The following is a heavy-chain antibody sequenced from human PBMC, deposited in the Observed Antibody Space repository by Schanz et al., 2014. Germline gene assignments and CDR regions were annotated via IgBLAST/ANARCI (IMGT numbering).Heavy chain of an antibody. Sequence: QLQLVQSGAEVKKPGSSVKVSCKLSGGTFSSYTISWMRQAPGQGLEWMGKIIPVLNIATYAQKLQGRVTITADTSTNTAYMELSSLTSEDTAVHYCARGRGFYDYWGQGTLVTVSS. V-gene: IGHV1-69*02. J-gene: IGHJ4*02. CDR2: IIPVLNIA. CDR1: GGTFSSYT. D-gene: IGHD3-10*01. CDR3: ARGRGFYDY.